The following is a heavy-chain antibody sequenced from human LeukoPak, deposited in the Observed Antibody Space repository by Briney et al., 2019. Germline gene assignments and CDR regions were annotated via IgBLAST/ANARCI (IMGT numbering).Heavy chain of an antibody. CDR2: IKQDGSEK. D-gene: IGHD1-26*01. CDR3: ARDLVGGSYY. CDR1: GVTFSSYW. Sequence: GGSLRLSCVASGVTFSSYWMSWRRQAPGKGREGVANIKQDGSEKDYMDSVKGRVTISRDHAKNSLFLQMNSLRAEDTAVYYCARDLVGGSYYWGQGTLVTVSS. V-gene: IGHV3-7*01. J-gene: IGHJ4*02.